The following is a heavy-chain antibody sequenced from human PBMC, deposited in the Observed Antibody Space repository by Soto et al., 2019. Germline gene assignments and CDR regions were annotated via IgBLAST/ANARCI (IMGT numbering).Heavy chain of an antibody. J-gene: IGHJ5*02. D-gene: IGHD3-10*01. CDR1: GFTFSSYW. CDR2: INSDGSTT. CDR3: ARESMVRGVIVH. V-gene: IGHV3-74*01. Sequence: GGSLRLSCAASGFTFSSYWMHWVRQAPGKGLVWVSRINSDGSTTSYADSVKGRFTISRDNAKNTLYVQMNSLRAEDTAVYYCARESMVRGVIVHWGQGTLVTVSS.